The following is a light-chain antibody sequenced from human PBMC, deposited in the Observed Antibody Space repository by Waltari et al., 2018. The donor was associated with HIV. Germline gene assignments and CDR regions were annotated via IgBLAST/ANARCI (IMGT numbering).Light chain of an antibody. J-gene: IGLJ2*01. CDR1: SSDVGGYNY. V-gene: IGLV2-8*01. Sequence: QSALTQPPSASGSPGQSVTISCTGTSSDVGGYNYVSWYLQHPGKTPKLKFYEVNTRPAGVPARFYGSKSGNTASLTVSGLQAEDEADYYCSSYAGSNYRVFGGGTKLTVL. CDR2: EVN. CDR3: SSYAGSNYRV.